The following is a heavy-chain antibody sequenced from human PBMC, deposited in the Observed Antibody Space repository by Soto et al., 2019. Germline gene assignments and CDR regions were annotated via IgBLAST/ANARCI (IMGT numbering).Heavy chain of an antibody. Sequence: SETLSLTCSVSDGSISSYYSSWFRQPPGKGLEWVGHINDRATTHYNPSLRSRVTIFLDTSKSQFSLNLASVTAADTAVYFCARAAFGGGYTSGWFAPWGQGHLVTVSS. V-gene: IGHV4-59*12. D-gene: IGHD5-12*01. CDR1: DGSISSYY. CDR3: ARAAFGGGYTSGWFAP. CDR2: INDRATT. J-gene: IGHJ5*02.